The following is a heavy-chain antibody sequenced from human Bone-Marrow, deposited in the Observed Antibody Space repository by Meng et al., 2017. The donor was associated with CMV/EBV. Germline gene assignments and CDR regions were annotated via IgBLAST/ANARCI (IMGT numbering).Heavy chain of an antibody. CDR3: ARVGTGYYGSGSYLYNFDY. CDR1: GGSIRSSSYY. Sequence: SETLSLTCTVSGGSIRSSSYYWGCIRQPPGKGLEWIGSIYFTGSTYYNPSLKSRVTISVDTSKDQFSLKLSSVTAADTAMYYCARVGTGYYGSGSYLYNFDYWGQGTLVTVSS. CDR2: IYFTGST. J-gene: IGHJ4*02. D-gene: IGHD3-10*01. V-gene: IGHV4-39*07.